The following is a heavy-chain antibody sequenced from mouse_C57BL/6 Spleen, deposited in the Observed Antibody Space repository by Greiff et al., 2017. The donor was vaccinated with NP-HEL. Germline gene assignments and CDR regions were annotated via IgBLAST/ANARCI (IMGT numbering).Heavy chain of an antibody. CDR3: ARGGGITTAYFDY. V-gene: IGHV1-69*01. J-gene: IGHJ2*01. Sequence: QVQLQQPGAELVMPGASVKLSCKASGYTFTSYWMHWVKQRPGQGLEWIGEIDPSDSYTNYNQKLKGKSTLTVDKSSSTAYMQLSSLTSADSAVYYWARGGGITTAYFDYWGQGTTLTVSS. D-gene: IGHD1-2*01. CDR2: IDPSDSYT. CDR1: GYTFTSYW.